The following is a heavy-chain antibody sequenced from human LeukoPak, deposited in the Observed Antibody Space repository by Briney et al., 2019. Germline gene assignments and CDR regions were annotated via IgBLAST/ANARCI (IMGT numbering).Heavy chain of an antibody. Sequence: ASVKVSCKASGYTFTGYYMHWVRQAPGQGLEWTGWINPNSGGTNYAQKFQGRVTMTRDTSVSTAYMELSRLRSDDTAVYYCARGKTVTTSVIDPWGQGTLVTVSS. J-gene: IGHJ5*02. CDR3: ARGKTVTTSVIDP. CDR1: GYTFTGYY. V-gene: IGHV1-2*02. D-gene: IGHD4-17*01. CDR2: INPNSGGT.